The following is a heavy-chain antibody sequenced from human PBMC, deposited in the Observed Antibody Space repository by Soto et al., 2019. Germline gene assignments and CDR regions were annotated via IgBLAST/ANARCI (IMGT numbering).Heavy chain of an antibody. D-gene: IGHD5-12*01. J-gene: IGHJ5*01. CDR2: ISGGDTNS. CDR3: AKRVKGYSPSFVDS. CDR1: GFTFRTYA. V-gene: IGHV3-23*01. Sequence: EVQLLESGGGLVQPGGSLRLSCAASGFTFRTYAMSWVRQAPGQGLEWISEISGGDTNSFFADSVKGRFTVSRDNSENTMYLQMNSLRAEDTAVYYCAKRVKGYSPSFVDSWGQGTLVTVSS.